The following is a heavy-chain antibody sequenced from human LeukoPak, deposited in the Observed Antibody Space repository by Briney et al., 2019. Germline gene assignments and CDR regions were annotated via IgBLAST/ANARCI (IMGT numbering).Heavy chain of an antibody. D-gene: IGHD2-8*02. CDR1: GFSLSTSGVG. CDR3: AHIPEGYSTVDTFDY. V-gene: IGHV2-5*02. J-gene: IGHJ4*02. CDR2: IYWDDDK. Sequence: SGPTLVNPTQALTLTCTFSGFSLSTSGVGVGWIRQPPGKALEWLALIYWDDDKRYSPSLKSRLTITKDTSKNQVVLTMTNMDPVDTATYYCAHIPEGYSTVDTFDYWGQGTLVTVSS.